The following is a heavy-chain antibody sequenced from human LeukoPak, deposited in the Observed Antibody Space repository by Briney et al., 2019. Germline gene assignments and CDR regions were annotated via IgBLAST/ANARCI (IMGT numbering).Heavy chain of an antibody. D-gene: IGHD5-18*01. CDR2: IRLNAYGGTT. CDR1: GFTFGDYA. J-gene: IGHJ4*02. Sequence: GRSLRLSCAASGFTFGDYAMSWVRQAPGKGLEWVGFIRLNAYGGTTEYAAPVKGRCTISRDDSKSIAYLQMNSLKTEDTAVYYCTRVAQVDTALVDYFDYWGQGTLVTVSS. V-gene: IGHV3-49*04. CDR3: TRVAQVDTALVDYFDY.